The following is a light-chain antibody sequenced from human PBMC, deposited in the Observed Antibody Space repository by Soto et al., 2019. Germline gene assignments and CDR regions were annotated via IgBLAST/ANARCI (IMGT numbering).Light chain of an antibody. CDR3: SSFTTSTTYV. J-gene: IGLJ1*01. CDR1: SSDVGAYNY. CDR2: DVT. V-gene: IGLV2-14*01. Sequence: QSALTQPASVSGSPGQSITISCTGTSSDVGAYNYVSWYQQNPGKAPKLMIYDVTNRPSGVSNRFSGSKSGNTASLTISGLQAEDEADYYCSSFTTSTTYVFGTGTKLT.